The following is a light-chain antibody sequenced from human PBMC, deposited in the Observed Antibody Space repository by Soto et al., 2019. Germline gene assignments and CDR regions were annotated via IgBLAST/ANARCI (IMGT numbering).Light chain of an antibody. CDR1: QTMRSSH. CDR2: DAT. V-gene: IGKV3-15*01. Sequence: EIVLTQAPGTLSLSPGERPTLSCRASQTMRSSHLAWYQQKPGQAPXPXXYDATTRATGIPVRFSGIVSGTEFTLTISSLQSEDVGVYYCQQYDNWPPKTFGGGTKVDIK. J-gene: IGKJ4*01. CDR3: QQYDNWPPKT.